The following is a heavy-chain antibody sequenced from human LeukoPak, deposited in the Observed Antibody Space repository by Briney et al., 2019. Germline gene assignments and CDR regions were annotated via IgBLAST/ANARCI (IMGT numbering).Heavy chain of an antibody. CDR1: GFTFTSSA. Sequence: SVKVSCKASGFTFTSSAMQWVRQARGQRLEWIGWIVVGSGNTNYAQKFQERVTITRDMSTSTAYMELSSLRSEDTAVYYCAADLWGSGDPNDYWGQGTLVTVSS. D-gene: IGHD3-16*01. V-gene: IGHV1-58*02. CDR3: AADLWGSGDPNDY. CDR2: IVVGSGNT. J-gene: IGHJ4*02.